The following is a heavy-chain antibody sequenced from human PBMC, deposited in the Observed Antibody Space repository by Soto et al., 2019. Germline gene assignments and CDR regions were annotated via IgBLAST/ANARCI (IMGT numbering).Heavy chain of an antibody. CDR3: TRGVYGGYEY. V-gene: IGHV1-69*12. D-gene: IGHD5-12*01. J-gene: IGHJ4*02. CDR1: GGTFSSYS. CDR2: IIPIFGTA. Sequence: QVQLVQSGAEVKKPGSSVKVSCKASGGTFSSYSITWVRQAPGQGLEWMGGIIPIFGTANYAQKFQGRVTITADESTCTGYMEMSSLRSEDTAVYYCTRGVYGGYEYWGQGTLVTVSS.